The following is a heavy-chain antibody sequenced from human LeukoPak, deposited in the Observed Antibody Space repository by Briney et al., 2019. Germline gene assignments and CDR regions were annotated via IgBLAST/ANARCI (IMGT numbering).Heavy chain of an antibody. D-gene: IGHD1-26*01. V-gene: IGHV4-34*01. J-gene: IGHJ6*03. CDR1: GGSFSGYY. CDR2: INHSGST. Sequence: SSETLSLTCAVYGGSFSGYYWSWIRQPPGKGLEWIGEINHSGSTNYNPSLKSRVTISVDTSKNQFSLKLSSVTAADTAVYYCARVRGGATRYYYYYYYYMDAWGKGTTVTVSS. CDR3: ARVRGGATRYYYYYYYYMDA.